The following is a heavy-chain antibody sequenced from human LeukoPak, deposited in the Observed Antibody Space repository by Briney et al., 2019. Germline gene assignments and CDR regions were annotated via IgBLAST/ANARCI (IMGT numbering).Heavy chain of an antibody. D-gene: IGHD4-17*01. CDR1: GFTFSSYW. CDR3: ARGGVYGDRGFDP. J-gene: IGHJ5*02. CDR2: TRNKANSYTT. Sequence: GGSLRLSCAASGFTFSSYWMSWVRQAPGKGLEWVGHTRNKANSYTTEYAASVKGRFTISRDDSKNSLYLQMNSLKTEDTAVYYCARGGVYGDRGFDPWGQGTLVTVSS. V-gene: IGHV3-72*01.